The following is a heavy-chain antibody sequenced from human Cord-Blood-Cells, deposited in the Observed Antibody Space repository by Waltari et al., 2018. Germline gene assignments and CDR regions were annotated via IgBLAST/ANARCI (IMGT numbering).Heavy chain of an antibody. V-gene: IGHV1-69*09. CDR2: IIPILGRA. J-gene: IGHJ4*02. CDR3: ARDHPKDYYGSGSYYLDY. D-gene: IGHD3-10*01. Sequence: QVQLVQSGAEVRKPGSSLKVSCKASGGTFCSSAISWVRPAPGQRLEWMGRIIPILGRANYAQKYQGRVTITADKSTSTAYMELSSLRSEDTAVYYCARDHPKDYYGSGSYYLDYWGQGTLVTVSS. CDR1: GGTFCSSA.